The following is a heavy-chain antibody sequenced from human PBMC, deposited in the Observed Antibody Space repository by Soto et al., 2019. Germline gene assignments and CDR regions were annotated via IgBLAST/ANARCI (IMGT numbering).Heavy chain of an antibody. Sequence: SETLSLTCAVYGGSFSGYYWTWIRQPPGKGLEWIGSIYYSGSTYYNPSLKSRVTISVDTSKNQFSLKLSSVTAADTAVYYCARFSYYGSGSYKYYFDYWGQGTLVTVSS. CDR3: ARFSYYGSGSYKYYFDY. D-gene: IGHD3-10*01. J-gene: IGHJ4*02. CDR2: IYYSGST. CDR1: GGSFSGYY. V-gene: IGHV4-34*01.